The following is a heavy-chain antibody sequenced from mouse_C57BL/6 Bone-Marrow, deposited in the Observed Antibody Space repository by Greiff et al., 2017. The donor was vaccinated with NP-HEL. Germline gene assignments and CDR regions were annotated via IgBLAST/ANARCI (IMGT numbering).Heavy chain of an antibody. CDR3: ARRGLLLRY. Sequence: VQLKESGGDLVKPGGSLKLSCAASGFTFSSYGMSWVRQTPDKRLEWVATISSGGSYTYYPDSVKGRFTISRDNAKNTLYLQMSSLKSEDTAMYYCARRGLLLRYWGQGTLVTVSA. J-gene: IGHJ3*01. CDR2: ISSGGSYT. CDR1: GFTFSSYG. D-gene: IGHD1-1*01. V-gene: IGHV5-6*01.